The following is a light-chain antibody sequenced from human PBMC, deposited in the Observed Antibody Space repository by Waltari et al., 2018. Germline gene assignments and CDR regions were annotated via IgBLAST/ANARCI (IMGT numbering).Light chain of an antibody. CDR1: DIARGS. CDR2: NDD. J-gene: IGLJ2*01. Sequence: SYVLSQPPSLSVAPGQTAKIPCGGNDIARGSVHWYQQEPGQAPVVVILNDDYRPSGIPERFSASNSGNTATLTISGVEDGDEADYYCQVWDSSGDHVVAFGGGTKLTVL. V-gene: IGLV3-21*01. CDR3: QVWDSSGDHVVA.